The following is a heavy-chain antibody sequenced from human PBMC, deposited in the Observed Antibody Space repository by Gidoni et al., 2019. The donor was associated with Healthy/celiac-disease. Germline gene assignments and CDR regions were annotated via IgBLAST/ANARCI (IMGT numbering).Heavy chain of an antibody. CDR3: ASLNFGAEIFDY. Sequence: QLQLQESGPGLVKPSETLSLTCTVSGGSISSSSYYWGWIRQPPGKGLEWIGSIDYSGSTYYNPSLKSRVTISVDTSKTQFSLKLSSVTAADTAVYYCASLNFGAEIFDYWGQGTLVTVSS. J-gene: IGHJ4*02. D-gene: IGHD3-10*01. CDR2: IDYSGST. V-gene: IGHV4-39*01. CDR1: GGSISSSSYY.